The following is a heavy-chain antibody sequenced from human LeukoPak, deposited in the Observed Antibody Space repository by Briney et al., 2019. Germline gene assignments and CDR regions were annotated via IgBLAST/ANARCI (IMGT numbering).Heavy chain of an antibody. CDR2: IYTSGST. CDR1: GGSLSSYY. J-gene: IGHJ4*02. CDR3: ARSNYDFWSGYFDY. D-gene: IGHD3-3*01. Sequence: SETLSLTCTVSGGSLSSYYWSWIRQPAGKGLEWIGRIYTSGSTNYNPSLKSRVTISVDTSKNQFSLKLSSVTAADTAVYYCARSNYDFWSGYFDYWGQGTLVTVSS. V-gene: IGHV4-4*07.